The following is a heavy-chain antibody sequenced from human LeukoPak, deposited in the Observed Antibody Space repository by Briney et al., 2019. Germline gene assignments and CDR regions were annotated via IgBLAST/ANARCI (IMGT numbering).Heavy chain of an antibody. Sequence: KPSETLSLTCAVYGGSFSGYYWSWIRQPPGKGLEWIGEINHSGSTNYNPSLKSRVTISVDTSKNQFSLKLSSVTAADTAVYYCARGRRIRYSSGRSYYFDSWGQGALVTVSS. D-gene: IGHD6-19*01. CDR2: INHSGST. J-gene: IGHJ4*02. V-gene: IGHV4-34*01. CDR3: ARGRRIRYSSGRSYYFDS. CDR1: GGSFSGYY.